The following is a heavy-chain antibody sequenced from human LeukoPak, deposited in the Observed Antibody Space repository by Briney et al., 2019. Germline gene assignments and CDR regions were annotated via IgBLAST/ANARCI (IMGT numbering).Heavy chain of an antibody. D-gene: IGHD3-10*01. J-gene: IGHJ4*02. CDR2: NYWDDDQ. CDR3: AQYGSGSRQSYYFDY. V-gene: IGHV2-5*02. CDR1: GFSLSTSGVG. Sequence: SGPTLVKPPQTLTLTCTFSGFSLSTSGVGVGWIRQPPGKALEWLALNYWDDDQRYSPALKSRLTITKDTSKNQVVLTMTNMDPVDTATYYCAQYGSGSRQSYYFDYWGQGTLVTVSS.